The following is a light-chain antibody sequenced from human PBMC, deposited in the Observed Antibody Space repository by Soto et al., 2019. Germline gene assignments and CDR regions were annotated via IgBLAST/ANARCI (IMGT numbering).Light chain of an antibody. J-gene: IGLJ2*01. Sequence: QSVLTQPPSVSAAPGQKGTISCSGSSSNIGNNYVSWYQQLPGTAPKLLIYDNNKRPSGIPDRFSGSKSGTSATLGITGLQTGDEADYYCGTWDSSLSAGNVVFGGGTKLTFL. CDR1: SSNIGNNY. V-gene: IGLV1-51*01. CDR3: GTWDSSLSAGNVV. CDR2: DNN.